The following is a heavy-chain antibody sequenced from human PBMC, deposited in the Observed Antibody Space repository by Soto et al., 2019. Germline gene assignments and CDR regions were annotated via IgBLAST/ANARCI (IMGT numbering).Heavy chain of an antibody. CDR3: ARYYGAAAGTSLRWFDS. CDR1: GYVFTGYY. D-gene: IGHD6-13*01. CDR2: INPISGDT. J-gene: IGHJ5*01. V-gene: IGHV1-2*04. Sequence: QVQLVQSGAEVKKPGASVKVSCKSSGYVFTGYYMHWVRQVPGQGLEWLGWINPISGDTKYAQKFQGWVTMTRDTSSNTVYMELTRLRSADTAVYYCARYYGAAAGTSLRWFDSWGQGTLVTVSS.